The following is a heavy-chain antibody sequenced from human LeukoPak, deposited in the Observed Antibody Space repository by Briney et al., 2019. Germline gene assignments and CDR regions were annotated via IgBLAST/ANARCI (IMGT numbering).Heavy chain of an antibody. CDR3: ARASQGQQPYLVHY. J-gene: IGHJ4*02. CDR1: GGSITGYY. Sequence: PSEALSLTCTVSGGSITGYYWIWVRQPPGKGLEWIGYIFYSGSTNYNPSLKSRVTTSVDTSKNQFSLKLSSVTAADTAVYYCARASQGQQPYLVHYWGQGTLVTVSS. D-gene: IGHD6-13*01. V-gene: IGHV4-59*01. CDR2: IFYSGST.